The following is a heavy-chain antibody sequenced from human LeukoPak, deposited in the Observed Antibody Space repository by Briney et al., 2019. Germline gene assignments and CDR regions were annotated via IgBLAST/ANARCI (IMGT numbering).Heavy chain of an antibody. D-gene: IGHD4-17*01. J-gene: IGHJ4*02. Sequence: GGSLRLSCTASGFTFNGYSMNWVRQAPGKGLEWVSSISTSSSYIYYADSVKGRFTISRNNPKNSLYLQMNTLRAEDTAVYYCARNRGDPSYFDYWGQGTLVTVSS. CDR3: ARNRGDPSYFDY. CDR1: GFTFNGYS. V-gene: IGHV3-21*01. CDR2: ISTSSSYI.